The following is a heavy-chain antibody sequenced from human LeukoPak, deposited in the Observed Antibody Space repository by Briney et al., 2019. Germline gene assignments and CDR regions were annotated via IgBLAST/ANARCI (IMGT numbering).Heavy chain of an antibody. D-gene: IGHD1-26*01. CDR2: VYYSGST. Sequence: SETLSLTRTVSGGSVSSGSYYWSWIRQPPGKGLEWIGYVYYSGSTNYNPSLKSRVTISVDTSKNQFSLKLSSVTAADTAVYYCARSGGYWFDPWGQGTLVTVSS. J-gene: IGHJ5*02. CDR1: GGSVSSGSYY. V-gene: IGHV4-61*01. CDR3: ARSGGYWFDP.